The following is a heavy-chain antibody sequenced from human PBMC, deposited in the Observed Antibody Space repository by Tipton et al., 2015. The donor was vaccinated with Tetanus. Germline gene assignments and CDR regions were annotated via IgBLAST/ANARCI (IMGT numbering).Heavy chain of an antibody. J-gene: IGHJ5*02. CDR3: ARGPARRVPAAGWFDP. CDR1: GGSFSGYY. Sequence: TLSLTCAVYGGSFSGYYWSWIRQPPGKGLEWIGEINHSGSTNYNPSLKSRVTISVDTSKNQFSRKLSSVTAADTAVYYCARGPARRVPAAGWFDPWGQGTLVTVSS. V-gene: IGHV4-34*01. CDR2: INHSGST. D-gene: IGHD6-13*01.